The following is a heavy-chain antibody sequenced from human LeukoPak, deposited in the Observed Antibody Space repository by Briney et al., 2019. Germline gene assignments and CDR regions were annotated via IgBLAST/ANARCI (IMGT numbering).Heavy chain of an antibody. CDR1: GFTFSSYA. J-gene: IGHJ4*02. D-gene: IGHD2-15*01. CDR2: ISYDGSNK. Sequence: GGSLRLSCAASGFTFSSYAMSWVRQAPGKGLEWVAVISYDGSNKYYADSVKGRFTISRDNSKNTLYLQMNSLRAEDTAVYYCARDSDCSGGSCYSDFDYWGQGTLVTVSS. CDR3: ARDSDCSGGSCYSDFDY. V-gene: IGHV3-30-3*01.